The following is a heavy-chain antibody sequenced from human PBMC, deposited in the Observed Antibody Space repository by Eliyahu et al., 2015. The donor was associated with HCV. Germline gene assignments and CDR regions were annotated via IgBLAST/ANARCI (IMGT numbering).Heavy chain of an antibody. J-gene: IGHJ6*02. D-gene: IGHD3-3*01. CDR3: ARSLEGYYDFWSGYLELYYYYYGMDV. CDR2: IIPIFGTA. Sequence: LEWMGGIIPIFGTANYAQKFQGRVTITADESTSTAYMELSSLRSEDTAVYYCARSLEGYYDFWSGYLELYYYYYGMDVWGQGTTVTVSS. V-gene: IGHV1-69*01.